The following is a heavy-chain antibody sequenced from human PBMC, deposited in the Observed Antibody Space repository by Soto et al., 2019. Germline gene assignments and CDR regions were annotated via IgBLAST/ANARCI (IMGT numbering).Heavy chain of an antibody. J-gene: IGHJ4*02. V-gene: IGHV4-34*01. CDR3: ARPAIAAAVSAFDY. CDR2: INHSGST. D-gene: IGHD6-13*01. Sequence: PSETLSLTCAVYGGSFSGYDWSWIRQPPGKGLEWIGEINHSGSTNYNPSLKSRVTISVDTSKNQFSLKLSSVTAADTAVYYCARPAIAAAVSAFDYWGQGTLVTV. CDR1: GGSFSGYD.